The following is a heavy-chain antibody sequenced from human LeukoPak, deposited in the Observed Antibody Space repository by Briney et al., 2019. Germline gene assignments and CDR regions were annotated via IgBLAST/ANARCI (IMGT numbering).Heavy chain of an antibody. CDR3: TRDLGVGATRDFDY. CDR2: IRSKAYSGTT. D-gene: IGHD1-26*01. V-gene: IGHV3-49*04. J-gene: IGHJ4*02. Sequence: PGRSLRLSCTASGFTLGDYAMSCVRQAPGEGGEWVGFIRSKAYSGTTEYAASVKGRFTISRDDSKSIAYLQMNSLKTEDTAVYYCTRDLGVGATRDFDYWGQGTLVTVSS. CDR1: GFTLGDYA.